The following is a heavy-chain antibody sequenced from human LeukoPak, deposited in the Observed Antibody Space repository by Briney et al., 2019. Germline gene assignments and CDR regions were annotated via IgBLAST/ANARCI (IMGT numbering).Heavy chain of an antibody. D-gene: IGHD3-22*01. J-gene: IGHJ4*02. Sequence: ASVKVSCKASGYTFTSYSLHWVRQAPGQGLEWMGMTNPSGGRTIYAQKFQGRITMTSDLSTSTVYMQLSSLGSEDTALYFCARENGPYYYDGSAYYPYWGQGTRVTVSS. CDR3: ARENGPYYYDGSAYYPY. CDR2: TNPSGGRT. CDR1: GYTFTSYS. V-gene: IGHV1-46*01.